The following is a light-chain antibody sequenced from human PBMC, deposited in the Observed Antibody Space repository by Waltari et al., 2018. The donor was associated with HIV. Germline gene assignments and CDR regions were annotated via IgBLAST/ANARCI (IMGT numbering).Light chain of an antibody. CDR1: SSDVGGYNY. CDR2: DVS. CDR3: CSYAGSYTGV. Sequence: QSALTQPRSVSGSPGQSVTISCTGTSSDVGGYNYVPWYQQHPGKAPKLMIYDVSKRPSGVPDRFSGSKSGNTASLTISGLQAEDEADYYCCSYAGSYTGVFGGGTKLTVL. V-gene: IGLV2-11*01. J-gene: IGLJ2*01.